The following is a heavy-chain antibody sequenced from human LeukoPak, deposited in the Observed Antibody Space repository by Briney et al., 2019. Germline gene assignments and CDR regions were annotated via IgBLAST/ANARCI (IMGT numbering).Heavy chain of an antibody. Sequence: ASVKVSCKASGYTLTSYSISWVRQAPGQGLEWMGWISAYNGNTDLAQKLQGRVTMTTDTSTSTAYMELRSLRSDDTAVYYCARGGEAVAGTEAFDIWGQGTMVTVSS. D-gene: IGHD6-19*01. CDR3: ARGGEAVAGTEAFDI. J-gene: IGHJ3*02. V-gene: IGHV1-18*01. CDR1: GYTLTSYS. CDR2: ISAYNGNT.